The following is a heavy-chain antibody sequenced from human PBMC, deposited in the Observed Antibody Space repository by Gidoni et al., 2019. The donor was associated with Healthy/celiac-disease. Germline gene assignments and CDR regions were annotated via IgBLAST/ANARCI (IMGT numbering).Heavy chain of an antibody. CDR1: GGSISSSSYY. J-gene: IGHJ5*02. D-gene: IGHD2-15*01. Sequence: QLQLQESGPGLVKPSETLSLTCTVSGGSISSSSYYWGWIRQPPGKGLEWIGSIYYSGSTYYNPSLKSRVTISVDTSKNQFSLKLSSVTAADTAVYYCARLGPRYCSGGSCYPLQSGFDPWGQGTLVTVSS. V-gene: IGHV4-39*01. CDR2: IYYSGST. CDR3: ARLGPRYCSGGSCYPLQSGFDP.